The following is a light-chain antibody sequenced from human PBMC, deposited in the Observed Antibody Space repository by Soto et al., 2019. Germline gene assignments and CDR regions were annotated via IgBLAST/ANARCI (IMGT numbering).Light chain of an antibody. CDR3: QQYGSSPPYT. J-gene: IGKJ2*01. CDR2: GSS. V-gene: IGKV3-20*01. Sequence: EVGLTQSPGTLSLSPGERATLSCRASQSVRNNYLAWYQQKPGQSPKLLIFGSSDRATGIPDRFSGSGSGTDFTLTISSMEPEDFAVYYCQQYGSSPPYTFGQGTKLEIK. CDR1: QSVRNNY.